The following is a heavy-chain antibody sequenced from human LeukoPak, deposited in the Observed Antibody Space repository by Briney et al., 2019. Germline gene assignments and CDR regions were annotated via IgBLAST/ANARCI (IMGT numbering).Heavy chain of an antibody. J-gene: IGHJ4*02. CDR2: IYYSGST. CDR1: HGSTSSSRYY. D-gene: IGHD3-9*01. V-gene: IGHV4-39*01. Sequence: TPSVTRQVSHGSTSSSRYYWGWIRQPPGKGQEWIGSIYYSGSTYYNPSLKGRVPISVDTSKTQFSLKLSSVTAADTAVYYCARHPRVLRYFGWLFLNWGQGTLVTVPS. CDR3: ARHPRVLRYFGWLFLN.